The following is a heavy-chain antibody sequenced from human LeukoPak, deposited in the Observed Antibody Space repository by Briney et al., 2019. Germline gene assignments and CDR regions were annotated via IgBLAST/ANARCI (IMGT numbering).Heavy chain of an antibody. Sequence: ASVKVSCKASGYTFTGYYMHWVRQAPGRGLEWMGWINPNSGGTNYAQKFQGRVTMTRDTSISTAYMELSRLRSDDTAVYYCARGHARGVAAAGTSFDYWGQGTLVTVSS. CDR1: GYTFTGYY. J-gene: IGHJ4*02. D-gene: IGHD6-13*01. CDR2: INPNSGGT. V-gene: IGHV1-2*02. CDR3: ARGHARGVAAAGTSFDY.